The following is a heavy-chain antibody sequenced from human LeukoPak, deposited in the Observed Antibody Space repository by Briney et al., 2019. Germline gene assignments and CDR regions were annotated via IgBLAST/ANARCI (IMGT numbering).Heavy chain of an antibody. Sequence: SVKVSCKASGGTFSSYAISWVRQAPGQGLEWMGGIIPIFGTANYAQKFQGRVTITADESTSTAYTELSSLRSEDTAVYYCARPRRIQGAQPFDYWGQGTLVTVSS. V-gene: IGHV1-69*01. D-gene: IGHD3-10*01. CDR3: ARPRRIQGAQPFDY. CDR2: IIPIFGTA. J-gene: IGHJ4*02. CDR1: GGTFSSYA.